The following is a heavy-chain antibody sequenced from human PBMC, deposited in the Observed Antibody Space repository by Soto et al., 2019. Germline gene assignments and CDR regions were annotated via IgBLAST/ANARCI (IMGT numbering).Heavy chain of an antibody. J-gene: IGHJ6*03. CDR1: GGSISSYY. Sequence: SETLSLTCTVSGGSISSYYWSWIRQPPGKGLEWIGYIYYSGSTNYNPSLKSRVTISVDTSKNQFSLKLSSVTAADTAVYYCATVNPYYYYMAVWGKGTSVTVSS. CDR3: ATVNPYYYYMAV. CDR2: IYYSGST. D-gene: IGHD3-16*01. V-gene: IGHV4-59*01.